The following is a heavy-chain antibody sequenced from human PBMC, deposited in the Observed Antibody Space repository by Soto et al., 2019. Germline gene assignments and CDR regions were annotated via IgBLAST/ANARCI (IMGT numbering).Heavy chain of an antibody. CDR3: ARELSSYYYYGMDV. CDR1: GFTFSSYG. J-gene: IGHJ6*02. D-gene: IGHD2-2*01. V-gene: IGHV3-33*01. Sequence: QVQLVESGGGVVQPGRSLRLSCAASGFTFSSYGMHWVRQAPGKGLEWVAVIWYDGSNKYYADSVKGGFTISRDNSKSTLYLQMNSLRAEDTAVYYCARELSSYYYYGMDVWGQGTTVTVSS. CDR2: IWYDGSNK.